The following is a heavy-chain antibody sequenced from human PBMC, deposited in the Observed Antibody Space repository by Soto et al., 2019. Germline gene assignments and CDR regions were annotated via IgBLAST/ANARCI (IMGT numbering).Heavy chain of an antibody. D-gene: IGHD5-12*01. CDR1: GFTFSSYA. Sequence: PGGSLRLSCAASGFTFSSYAMSWVRQAPGKGLEWVSAISGSGGSTYYADSAKGRFTISRDNSKNTLYLQMNSLRAEDTAVYYCAKDPPVDIVAPARYGMDVWGQGTTVTVSS. V-gene: IGHV3-23*01. CDR3: AKDPPVDIVAPARYGMDV. J-gene: IGHJ6*02. CDR2: ISGSGGST.